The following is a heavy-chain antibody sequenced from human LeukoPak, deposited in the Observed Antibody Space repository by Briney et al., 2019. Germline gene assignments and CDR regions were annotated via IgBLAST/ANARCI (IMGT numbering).Heavy chain of an antibody. CDR2: TNTYNGNT. J-gene: IGHJ3*02. CDR1: GYTLTSYG. D-gene: IGHD6-6*01. CDR3: VRVSSSRGKLDAFDI. V-gene: IGHV1-18*01. Sequence: ASVKVSCKASGYTLTSYGISWVRQAPGQELVCLGWTNTYNGNTNYAQNFQGRVTMTIDTSTNTAYMELRSLRSDGTAVYYCVRVSSSRGKLDAFDIWGQGTMVTVSS.